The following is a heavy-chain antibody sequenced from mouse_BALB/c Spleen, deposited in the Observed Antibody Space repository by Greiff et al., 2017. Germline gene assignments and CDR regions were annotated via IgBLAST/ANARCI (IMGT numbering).Heavy chain of an antibody. CDR3: ARDHYGYAMDY. J-gene: IGHJ4*01. D-gene: IGHD1-1*02. CDR2: INSNGGST. V-gene: IGHV5-6-3*01. Sequence: EVQGVESGGGLVQPGGSLKLSCAASGFTFSSYGMSWVRQTPDKRLELVATINSNGGSTYYPDSVKGRFTISRDNAKNTLYLQMSSLKSEDTAMYYCARDHYGYAMDYWGQGTSVTVSS. CDR1: GFTFSSYG.